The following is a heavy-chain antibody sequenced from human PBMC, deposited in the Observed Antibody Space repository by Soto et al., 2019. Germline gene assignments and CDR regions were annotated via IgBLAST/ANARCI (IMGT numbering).Heavy chain of an antibody. CDR3: ARQGREFSSSRTFDF. CDR1: GDSVSGSSYF. J-gene: IGHJ4*02. D-gene: IGHD6-6*01. CDR2: RYHGGST. V-gene: IGHV4-39*01. Sequence: SETLSLTCTVSGDSVSGSSYFWGWIRQPPGKGLEWIGHRYHGGSTYYNPSLRSRLTISIDRSKNQFSLQLTSVTAADTAVYYCARQGREFSSSRTFDFWGQGTLVTVSS.